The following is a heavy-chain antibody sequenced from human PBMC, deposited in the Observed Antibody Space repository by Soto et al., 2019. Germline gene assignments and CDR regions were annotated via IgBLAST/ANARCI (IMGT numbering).Heavy chain of an antibody. CDR1: GYTFINYG. J-gene: IGHJ4*02. Sequence: VQLVQSGAEVKESGASVKVSCKASGYTFINYGVAWVRRAPGQGPEWMGWISGSNGDTKYAQNLQNRVSLTTDTSTNTAYMELRSLRPDDTAIYSCGRGGLAVSGTYDYWGQGTLVTVSS. V-gene: IGHV1-18*01. CDR2: ISGSNGDT. D-gene: IGHD6-19*01. CDR3: GRGGLAVSGTYDY.